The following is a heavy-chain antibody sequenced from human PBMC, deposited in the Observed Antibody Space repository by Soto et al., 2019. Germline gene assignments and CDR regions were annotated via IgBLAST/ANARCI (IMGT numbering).Heavy chain of an antibody. Sequence: TLSLTCAVSGGSISSGGYSWSWIRQPPGKGLEWIGYIYHSGSTYYNPSLKSRVTISVDRSKNQFSLKLSPVTAADTAVYYCARGGVDYYDSSGYYFSPYYFDYWGQGTLVTVS. D-gene: IGHD3-22*01. J-gene: IGHJ4*02. CDR3: ARGGVDYYDSSGYYFSPYYFDY. V-gene: IGHV4-30-2*01. CDR2: IYHSGST. CDR1: GGSISSGGYS.